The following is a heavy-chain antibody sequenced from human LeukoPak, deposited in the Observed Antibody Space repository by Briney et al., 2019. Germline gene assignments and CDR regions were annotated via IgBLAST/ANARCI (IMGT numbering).Heavy chain of an antibody. D-gene: IGHD2-2*01. CDR2: ISGSGGST. J-gene: IGHJ4*02. CDR1: GFTFSSYA. Sequence: PGGSLRLSCAASGFTFSSYAMSWVRQAPGKGLEWVSAISGSGGSTYYADSVKGRFTIPRDNSKNTLYLQMNSLRAEDTAVYYCAKAYCSSTSCYGDYFDYWGQGTLVTVSS. CDR3: AKAYCSSTSCYGDYFDY. V-gene: IGHV3-23*01.